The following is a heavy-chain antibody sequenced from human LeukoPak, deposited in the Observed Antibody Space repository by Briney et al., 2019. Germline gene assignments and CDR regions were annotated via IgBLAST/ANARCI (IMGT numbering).Heavy chain of an antibody. CDR2: IYYSGST. Sequence: PSETLSLTCTVSGGSISSYYWSWIRQPPGKGLEWIGYIYYSGSTNYNPSLKSRLTISVDTSKKQFSLRLTSVTAADTAVYYCARYRGIRGDSPDHFDYWGQGILVTVSS. D-gene: IGHD3-10*01. J-gene: IGHJ4*02. CDR3: ARYRGIRGDSPDHFDY. V-gene: IGHV4-59*08. CDR1: GGSISSYY.